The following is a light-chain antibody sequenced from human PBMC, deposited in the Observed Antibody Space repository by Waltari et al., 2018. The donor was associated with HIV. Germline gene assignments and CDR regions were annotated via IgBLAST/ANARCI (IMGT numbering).Light chain of an antibody. CDR2: DVT. CDR1: SSDVGAYNY. V-gene: IGLV2-8*01. Sequence: QSALTQPPSASGSPGQSVTISCTGTSSDVGAYNYVSWFQQHPGKAPKLMIYDVTKGPSGVPDRFSGSKSGNTASLTVSGLQAEDEADYYCASQAGSKDVFGGGTRLTVL. CDR3: ASQAGSKDV. J-gene: IGLJ2*01.